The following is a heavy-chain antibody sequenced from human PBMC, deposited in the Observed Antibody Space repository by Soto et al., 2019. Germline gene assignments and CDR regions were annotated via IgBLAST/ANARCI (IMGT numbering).Heavy chain of an antibody. Sequence: EVPLLESGGGLVQPGGSLRLSCAASGFTFSNYAVTWVRQAPGKGLEWVSTISGSGGSTYYADSVKGRFTISRDNSKNTLYLQMNSLRAEDTAVYYCATDQGSSWYEIDYWGQGTLVTVSS. J-gene: IGHJ4*02. CDR3: ATDQGSSWYEIDY. CDR1: GFTFSNYA. D-gene: IGHD6-13*01. V-gene: IGHV3-23*01. CDR2: ISGSGGST.